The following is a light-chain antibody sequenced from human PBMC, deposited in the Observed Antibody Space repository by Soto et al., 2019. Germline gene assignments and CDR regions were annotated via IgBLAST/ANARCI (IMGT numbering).Light chain of an antibody. CDR2: DAS. V-gene: IGKV1-13*02. CDR1: QGFTRA. J-gene: IGKJ4*01. Sequence: AIQLTQSPSSLSASVGDRVTITCRASQGFTRALAWYQQKPGKAPKLLISDASRLQSGVPSRFSGSGSGTDFTLAISSLQPEDFATYYCQQSSSTPQTFGGGTRVEIK. CDR3: QQSSSTPQT.